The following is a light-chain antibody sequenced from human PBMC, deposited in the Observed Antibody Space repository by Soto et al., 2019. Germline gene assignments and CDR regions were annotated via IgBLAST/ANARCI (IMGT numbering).Light chain of an antibody. J-gene: IGKJ3*01. CDR2: SAS. CDR3: QHGRTSPFS. V-gene: IGKV1D-12*01. CDR1: QYISIW. Sequence: DIQMTQSPSFVSASLGDRVTLTCRASQYISIWLAWYQQRVGEAPRLLIFSASTLKNGVPARFSGSGSGTDFTLTISGLQPEDVATYYCQHGRTSPFSFGPGTKV.